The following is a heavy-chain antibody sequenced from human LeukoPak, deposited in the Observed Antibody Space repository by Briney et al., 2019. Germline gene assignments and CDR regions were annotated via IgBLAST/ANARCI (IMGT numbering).Heavy chain of an antibody. D-gene: IGHD6-13*01. CDR1: GFTFSSYA. Sequence: PGGSLRLSCAASGFTFSSYAMHWVRQAPGKGLEWVAVISYDGRNKYYADSAKGRFTISRDNSKNTLYLQMNSLRGEDTAVYYCARAQPTSSWTAFDIWGQGTMVTVSS. J-gene: IGHJ3*02. CDR2: ISYDGRNK. V-gene: IGHV3-30*04. CDR3: ARAQPTSSWTAFDI.